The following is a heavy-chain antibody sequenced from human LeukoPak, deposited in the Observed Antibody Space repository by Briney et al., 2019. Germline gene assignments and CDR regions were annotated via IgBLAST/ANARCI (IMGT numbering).Heavy chain of an antibody. D-gene: IGHD3-22*01. CDR1: GYTLTELS. V-gene: IGHV1-24*01. Sequence: ASVKVSCKVSGYTLTELSMHWVRQAPGKGLEWMGGFDPEDGETIYAQKFQGRVTMTEDTSTDTAYMEPSSLRSEDTAVYYCARVTYYYDSSGYLRYWGQGTLVTVSS. CDR3: ARVTYYYDSSGYLRY. J-gene: IGHJ4*02. CDR2: FDPEDGET.